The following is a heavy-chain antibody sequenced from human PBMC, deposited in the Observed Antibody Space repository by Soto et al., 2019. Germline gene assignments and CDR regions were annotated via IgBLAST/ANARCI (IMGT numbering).Heavy chain of an antibody. D-gene: IGHD2-21*02. J-gene: IGHJ4*02. Sequence: ASVKVSCKASGYTFTGYYMHWVRQAPGQGLERMGWINPNSGGTNYAQKFQGRVTMTRDTSISTAYMELSRLRSDDTAVYYCARVAGHIVVVTNFDYWGQGTLVTVSS. CDR1: GYTFTGYY. V-gene: IGHV1-2*02. CDR3: ARVAGHIVVVTNFDY. CDR2: INPNSGGT.